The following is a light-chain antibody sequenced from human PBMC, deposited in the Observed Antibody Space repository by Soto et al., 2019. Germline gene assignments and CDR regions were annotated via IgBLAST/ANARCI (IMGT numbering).Light chain of an antibody. CDR3: SSYTTSSTRV. V-gene: IGLV2-14*01. CDR1: SSDIGIYKY. Sequence: QSALTQPASVSGSPGQSIAISCTGSSSDIGIYKYVSWYQPHPGKVPKLIIYEVTNRPSGVSNRFSGSKSGNTASLTISGLQAEDEADYYCSSYTTSSTRVFGPGTKVTVL. CDR2: EVT. J-gene: IGLJ1*01.